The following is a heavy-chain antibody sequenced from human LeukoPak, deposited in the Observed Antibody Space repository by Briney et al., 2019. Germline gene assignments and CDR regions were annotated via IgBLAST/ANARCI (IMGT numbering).Heavy chain of an antibody. D-gene: IGHD3-9*01. CDR2: IIPIFGTA. CDR3: ARDLSYDILTGYYFVGWFDP. Sequence: SVKVSCKASGGTFSNYAISWVRQAPGQGLEWMGGIIPIFGTANYAQKLQGRVTMTTDTSTSTAYMELRSLRSDDTAVYYCARDLSYDILTGYYFVGWFDPWGQGTLVTVSS. CDR1: GGTFSNYA. J-gene: IGHJ5*02. V-gene: IGHV1-69*05.